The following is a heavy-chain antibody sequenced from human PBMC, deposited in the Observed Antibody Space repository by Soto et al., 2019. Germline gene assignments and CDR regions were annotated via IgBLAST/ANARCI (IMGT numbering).Heavy chain of an antibody. J-gene: IGHJ4*02. CDR2: IYYSGST. CDR1: VGSISSGGYY. V-gene: IGHV4-31*03. CDR3: ATRGYSYEIDY. Sequence: SETLSLTCTVSVGSISSGGYYWSWIRQHPGKGLEWIGYIYYSGSTYYNPSLKSRVTISVDTSKNQFSLKLSSVTAADTAVYYCATRGYSYEIDYWGQGTLVTVSS. D-gene: IGHD5-18*01.